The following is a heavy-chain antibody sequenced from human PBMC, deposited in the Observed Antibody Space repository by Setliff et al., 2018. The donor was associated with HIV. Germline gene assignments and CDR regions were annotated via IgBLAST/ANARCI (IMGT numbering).Heavy chain of an antibody. Sequence: PSETLSLTCAVYGGSFSWHYWRWIRQSPGKGLEWIGEINHSGSTNYNPSLKIRVTISVDTSKNQFSLKVNSVTAADTGVYYCARVSRRTVVRGAPRRIFDDWGQGRLVTVSS. CDR2: INHSGST. CDR1: GGSFSWHY. J-gene: IGHJ4*02. D-gene: IGHD3-10*01. CDR3: ARVSRRTVVRGAPRRIFDD. V-gene: IGHV4-34*01.